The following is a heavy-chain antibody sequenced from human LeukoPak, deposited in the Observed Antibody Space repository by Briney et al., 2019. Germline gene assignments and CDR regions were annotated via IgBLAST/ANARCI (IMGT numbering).Heavy chain of an antibody. CDR1: GGSLSSYY. V-gene: IGHV4-59*01. D-gene: IGHD3-22*01. CDR3: AREERNYYDSSGPFDY. J-gene: IGHJ4*02. CDR2: IYYSGST. Sequence: PSETLSLTCTVSGGSLSSYYWSWIRQPPGKGLEWIGYIYYSGSTNYNPSLKSRVTISVDTSKNQFSLKLSSVTAADTAVYYCAREERNYYDSSGPFDYWGQGTLVTVSS.